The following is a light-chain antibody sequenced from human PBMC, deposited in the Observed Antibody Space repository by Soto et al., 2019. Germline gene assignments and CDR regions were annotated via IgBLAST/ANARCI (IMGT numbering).Light chain of an antibody. CDR3: QQYNSS. J-gene: IGKJ2*01. V-gene: IGKV1-5*03. CDR2: KAS. Sequence: DIQMTQSPSTLSASVGDRVTITCRASQSISNWLAWYQQKPGKSPKLLIYKASSLESGVPSRFSGSGSGTEFTLTISSRQPDDFATYYCQQYNSSFGQGTKVDIK. CDR1: QSISNW.